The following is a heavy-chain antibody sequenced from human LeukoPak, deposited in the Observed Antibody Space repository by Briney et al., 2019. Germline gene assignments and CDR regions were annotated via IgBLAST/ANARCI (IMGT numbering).Heavy chain of an antibody. V-gene: IGHV3-48*03. J-gene: IGHJ3*02. CDR2: ISSSGSIT. Sequence: PGGSLRLSCAAFGFTFSSYEMNWARQAPGKGLEWVSYISSSGSITFYADSVKGRFTISRDNAKNSLYLQMNSLRADDTAVYYCARGGNSGYYLNAFDIWGQGTKVTVSS. CDR1: GFTFSSYE. CDR3: ARGGNSGYYLNAFDI. D-gene: IGHD3-22*01.